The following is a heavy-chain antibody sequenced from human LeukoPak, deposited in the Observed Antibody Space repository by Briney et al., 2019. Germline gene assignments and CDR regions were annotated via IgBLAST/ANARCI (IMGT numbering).Heavy chain of an antibody. Sequence: GGSLRLSCAASGFTFSSYAMHWVRQAPGKGLEWVAVISYDGSNKYYADSVKGRFTISRDNSKNTLYLQMNSLRAEDTAVYYCARDSSGWEAPLLDYWGQGTLVTVSS. CDR3: ARDSSGWEAPLLDY. CDR1: GFTFSSYA. CDR2: ISYDGSNK. V-gene: IGHV3-30*04. J-gene: IGHJ4*02. D-gene: IGHD6-19*01.